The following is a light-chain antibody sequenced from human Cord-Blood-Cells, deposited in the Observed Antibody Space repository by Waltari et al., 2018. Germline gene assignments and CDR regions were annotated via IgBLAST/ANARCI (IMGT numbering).Light chain of an antibody. CDR3: QQYNSSWT. CDR2: DAS. CDR1: QSISSR. Sequence: DIQMTPSPSTLSASVGDRVTITCRASQSISSRLAWYQQKPGKAPKLLIYDASSLESGVPSRFSGSGSGTEFTLTISSLQPDDFATYYCQQYNSSWTFGQGTKVEIK. V-gene: IGKV1-5*01. J-gene: IGKJ1*01.